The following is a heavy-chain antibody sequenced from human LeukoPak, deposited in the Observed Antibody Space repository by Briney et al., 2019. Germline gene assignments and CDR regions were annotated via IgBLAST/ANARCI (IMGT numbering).Heavy chain of an antibody. Sequence: SETLSLTCTVSGGSISSHYWSWIRQPPGKGLEWIGYIYYSGSTNYNPSLKSLVTISVDTSKNQFSLKLSSVTAADTAVYYCARVEKEADYYYYYYMDVWGKGTTVTVSS. J-gene: IGHJ6*03. CDR3: ARVEKEADYYYYYYMDV. CDR2: IYYSGST. D-gene: IGHD6-13*01. V-gene: IGHV4-59*11. CDR1: GGSISSHY.